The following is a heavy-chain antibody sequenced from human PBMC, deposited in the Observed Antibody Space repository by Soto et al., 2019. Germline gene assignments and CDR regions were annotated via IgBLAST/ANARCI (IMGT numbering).Heavy chain of an antibody. CDR1: GFTFTSSA. V-gene: IGHV1-58*01. CDR3: AARSLFADDAFDI. D-gene: IGHD2-21*01. J-gene: IGHJ3*02. CDR2: TVVGSGNT. Sequence: SVKVSCKASGFTFTSSAVQWVRQARGQRLEWIGWTVVGSGNTNYAQKFQERVTITRDMSTSTAYMELSSLRSEDTAVYYCAARSLFADDAFDIWGQGTMVTVSS.